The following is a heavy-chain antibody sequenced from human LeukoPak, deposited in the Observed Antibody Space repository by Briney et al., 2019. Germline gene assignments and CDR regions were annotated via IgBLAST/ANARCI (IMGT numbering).Heavy chain of an antibody. Sequence: ASVKVSCKASGYTFTGYYMRWVRQAPGQGLEWMGWINPNSGGTNYAQKFQGRVTMTRDTSISTAYMELSRLRSDDTAVYYCARDIEYSSSFDYWGQGTLVTVSS. CDR3: ARDIEYSSSFDY. J-gene: IGHJ4*02. CDR2: INPNSGGT. CDR1: GYTFTGYY. V-gene: IGHV1-2*02. D-gene: IGHD6-6*01.